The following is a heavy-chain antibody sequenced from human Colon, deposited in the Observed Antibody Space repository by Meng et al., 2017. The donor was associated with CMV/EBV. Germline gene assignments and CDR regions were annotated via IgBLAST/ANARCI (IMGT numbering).Heavy chain of an antibody. CDR1: GFIFNNFA. Sequence: GGLLRLSCKAPGFIFNNFAMYWVRQAPGKGLEWVTVIWYDGSKQYYADSVRGRFTISRDNSNNTLYLQMNSLRAEDTALYYCARAENLYDSSGPIDTWGQGTLVTVSS. CDR3: ARAENLYDSSGPIDT. V-gene: IGHV3-33*01. J-gene: IGHJ1*01. D-gene: IGHD3-22*01. CDR2: IWYDGSKQ.